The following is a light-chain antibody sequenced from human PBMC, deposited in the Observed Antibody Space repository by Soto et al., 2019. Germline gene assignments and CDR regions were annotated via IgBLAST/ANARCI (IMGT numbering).Light chain of an antibody. CDR3: SAYAGSNKPDYP. J-gene: IGLJ1*01. CDR2: EVS. Sequence: QSVLTQPPSASGSPGQSVTISCTGTSSNIGTYNYVSWYQQHPGKAPKLMIYEVSKRPSGVPDRFSGSKSGNTASLTVSGLQAEDEADYYCSAYAGSNKPDYPVVTGTKV. V-gene: IGLV2-8*01. CDR1: SSNIGTYNY.